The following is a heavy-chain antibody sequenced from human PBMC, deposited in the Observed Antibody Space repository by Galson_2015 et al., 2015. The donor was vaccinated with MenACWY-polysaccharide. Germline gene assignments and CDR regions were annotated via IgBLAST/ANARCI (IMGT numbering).Heavy chain of an antibody. V-gene: IGHV1-2*06. Sequence: SVKVSCKASGFTFTDYYLHWVRQAPGQGLEWMGRINPNTGGTTYTQKFQGRVTMTRDTSISTAYMELSRLRSDDTAVYYCARERGVIVLAANWFDPWGQGTRVTVSS. D-gene: IGHD3-10*01. CDR2: INPNTGGT. J-gene: IGHJ5*02. CDR3: ARERGVIVLAANWFDP. CDR1: GFTFTDYY.